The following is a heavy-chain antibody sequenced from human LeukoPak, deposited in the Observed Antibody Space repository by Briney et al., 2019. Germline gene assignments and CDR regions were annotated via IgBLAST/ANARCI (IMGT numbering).Heavy chain of an antibody. CDR1: GGSFNGYY. J-gene: IGHJ5*02. CDR3: ARDVEGRAVAERVGWFDP. D-gene: IGHD6-19*01. CDR2: INHSGST. Sequence: PSETLSLTCAVYGGSFNGYYWTWIRQPPGKGLEWIGEINHSGSTDYNPSLKSRVTISVDTSKNQFSLKLNSVTAADTAVYYCARDVEGRAVAERVGWFDPWGQGTLVTVSS. V-gene: IGHV4-34*01.